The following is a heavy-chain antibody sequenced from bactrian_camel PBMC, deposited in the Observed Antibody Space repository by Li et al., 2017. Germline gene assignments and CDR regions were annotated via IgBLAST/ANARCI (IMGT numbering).Heavy chain of an antibody. CDR3: AAYAHAFCSGSWCCLPETPDVAY. J-gene: IGHJ4*01. D-gene: IGHD1*01. Sequence: HVQLVESGGGSVQAGGSLRLSCAHSGYISSRHCMGWFRQAPGKAREGIAGIRRDGDEYYADSVKGRFTISQNSAKNTLYLEMASLKPEDTGMYHCAAYAHAFCSGSWCCLPETPDVAYWGQGTQVTVS. CDR1: GYISSRHC. V-gene: IGHV3S6*01. CDR2: IRRDGDE.